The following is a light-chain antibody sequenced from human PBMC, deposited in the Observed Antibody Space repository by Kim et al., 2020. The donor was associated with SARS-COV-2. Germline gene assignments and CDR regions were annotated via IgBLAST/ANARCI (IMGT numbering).Light chain of an antibody. CDR2: YKSDSDK. V-gene: IGLV5-45*02. CDR1: SGINVGTYR. CDR3: MIWHSSAAV. J-gene: IGLJ2*01. Sequence: QPVLTQPSSLSASPGASASLTCTLRSGINVGTYRIYWYQQKAGSPPQFLLRYKSDSDKQQGSGVPSRFSGSKDASANAGILLISGLQSEDEADYYCMIWHSSAAVFGGGTKL.